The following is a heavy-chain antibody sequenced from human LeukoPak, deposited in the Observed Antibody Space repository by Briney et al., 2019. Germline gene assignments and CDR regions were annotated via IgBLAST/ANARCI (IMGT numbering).Heavy chain of an antibody. CDR2: IYYSGST. V-gene: IGHV4-31*03. CDR3: ARDTPDGSFDY. D-gene: IGHD1-1*01. Sequence: SETLSLTCTVSGGSISSGGYYWSWIRQHPGKGLEWIGYIYYSGSTYYNPSLKSRVTMSVDTSKNQFSLKLSSVTAADTAVYYCARDTPDGSFDYWGQGTLVTVSS. CDR1: GGSISSGGYY. J-gene: IGHJ4*02.